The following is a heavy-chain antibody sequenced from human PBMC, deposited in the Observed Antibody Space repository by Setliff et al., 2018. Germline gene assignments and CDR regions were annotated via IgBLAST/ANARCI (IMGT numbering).Heavy chain of an antibody. CDR3: ARDTYIGDFWSGYYIQGQFDP. D-gene: IGHD3-3*01. V-gene: IGHV1-3*01. CDR1: GYTFTNHA. J-gene: IGHJ5*02. Sequence: GASVKVSCKASGYTFTNHAMHWVRQAPGQRLEWMGWINAGSGNTKYSQKFQGRVTITRDTSASTAYMELSSLRSEDTAVYYCARDTYIGDFWSGYYIQGQFDPWGQGTLVTVSS. CDR2: INAGSGNT.